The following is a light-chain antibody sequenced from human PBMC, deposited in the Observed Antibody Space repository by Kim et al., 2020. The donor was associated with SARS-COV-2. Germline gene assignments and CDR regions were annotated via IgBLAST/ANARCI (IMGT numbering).Light chain of an antibody. CDR3: QSYNRDNVL. J-gene: IGLJ2*01. CDR2: EDD. V-gene: IGLV6-57*03. CDR1: AGSIDDNY. Sequence: GTTLTISCTRSAGSIDDNYVQWYQQRPGGVPTAVIYEDDQRPSGVSARFSGSIDNSSNSASLTISGLRNEDEADYYCQSYNRDNVLFGGGTQLTVL.